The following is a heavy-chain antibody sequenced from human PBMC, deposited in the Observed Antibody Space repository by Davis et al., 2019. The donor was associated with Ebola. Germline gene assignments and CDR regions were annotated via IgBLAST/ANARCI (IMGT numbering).Heavy chain of an antibody. V-gene: IGHV3-23*01. CDR3: ARSGLSFGVVKYHYGMDV. D-gene: IGHD3-3*01. Sequence: GGSLRLSCAASGFTFSSYSMNWVRQGPGKGLEWVSGISGSGGSTYYADSVKGRFTISRDNSKKTMYLQMNSLRAEDTAVYYCARSGLSFGVVKYHYGMDVWGKGTTVTVSS. CDR2: ISGSGGST. CDR1: GFTFSSYS. J-gene: IGHJ6*04.